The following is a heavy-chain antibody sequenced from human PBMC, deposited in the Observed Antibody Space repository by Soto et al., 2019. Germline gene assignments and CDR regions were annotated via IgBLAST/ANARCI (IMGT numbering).Heavy chain of an antibody. Sequence: SVKVSCKASGGTFSSYAISWVRQAPGQGLEWMGGIIPIFGTANYAQKFQGRVTITADESTSTAYMELSSLRSEDTAVYYCASREQLAVGMDVWGQGTTVTVSS. CDR2: IIPIFGTA. V-gene: IGHV1-69*13. J-gene: IGHJ6*02. D-gene: IGHD6-13*01. CDR1: GGTFSSYA. CDR3: ASREQLAVGMDV.